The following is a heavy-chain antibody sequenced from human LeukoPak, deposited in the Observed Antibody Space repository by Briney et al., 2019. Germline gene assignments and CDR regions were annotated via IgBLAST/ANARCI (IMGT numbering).Heavy chain of an antibody. Sequence: ASVKVSCKASGYTFTGYYMHWVRRAPGQGLEWMGWINPNSGGTNYAQKFQGRVTMTRDTSISTAYMELSRLRSDDTAVYYCARGRPSPVIRITMVRQDAFDVWGQGTMVTVSS. CDR3: ARGRPSPVIRITMVRQDAFDV. V-gene: IGHV1-2*02. D-gene: IGHD3-10*01. CDR2: INPNSGGT. CDR1: GYTFTGYY. J-gene: IGHJ3*01.